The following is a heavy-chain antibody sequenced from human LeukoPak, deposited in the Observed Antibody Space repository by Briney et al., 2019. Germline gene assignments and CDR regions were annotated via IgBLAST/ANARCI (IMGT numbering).Heavy chain of an antibody. CDR2: ISGSGGST. Sequence: GGSLRLSCAASGFTFSSYGMHWVRQAPGKGLEWVSAISGSGGSTYYADSVKGRFTISRDNSKNTLYLQMNSLRAEDTAVYYCARDDYSNILVAFDIWGQGTMVTVSS. V-gene: IGHV3-23*01. CDR1: GFTFSSYG. CDR3: ARDDYSNILVAFDI. D-gene: IGHD4-11*01. J-gene: IGHJ3*02.